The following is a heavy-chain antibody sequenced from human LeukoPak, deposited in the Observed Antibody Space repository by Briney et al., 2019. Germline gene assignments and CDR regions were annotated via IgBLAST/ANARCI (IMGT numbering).Heavy chain of an antibody. CDR1: GYTFTSYA. CDR2: INTNTGNP. D-gene: IGHD5-18*01. J-gene: IGHJ5*02. CDR3: ARLSSRGYSYGSGFDP. Sequence: ASVMVSCKASGYTFTSYAMNWVRQAPGQGLEWMGWINTNTGNPTYAQGFTGRFVFSLDTSVSTAYLQISSLKAEDTAVYYCARLSSRGYSYGSGFDPWGQGTLVTVSS. V-gene: IGHV7-4-1*02.